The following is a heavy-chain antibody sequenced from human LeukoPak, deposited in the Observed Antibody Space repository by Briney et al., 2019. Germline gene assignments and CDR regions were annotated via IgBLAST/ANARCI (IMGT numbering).Heavy chain of an antibody. V-gene: IGHV1-2*02. Sequence: GASVKVSCKASGYTFTGYYMHWVRQAPGQGLEWMGWINPNSGGTNYAQKFQGRVTMTRDTSISTAYMELSRLRSEDTAVYYCARGIRDYDFWSGYYMNYYYMDVWGKGTTVTVSS. CDR3: ARGIRDYDFWSGYYMNYYYMDV. CDR2: INPNSGGT. J-gene: IGHJ6*03. CDR1: GYTFTGYY. D-gene: IGHD3-3*01.